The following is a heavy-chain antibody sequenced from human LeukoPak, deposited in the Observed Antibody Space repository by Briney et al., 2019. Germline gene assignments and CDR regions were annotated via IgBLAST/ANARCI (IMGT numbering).Heavy chain of an antibody. CDR1: GHSVSGAYY. CDR2: IHHSGST. CDR3: ARIVRSGTTFNY. J-gene: IGHJ4*02. Sequence: SETLSLTCTVSGHSVSGAYYWGWIRQPPGKGLEWIGNIHHSGSTDYNPSLKSRVTISVDTSKNQFSLKLSSVAATDTAVYYCARIVRSGTTFNYWGQGTLVTVSS. D-gene: IGHD1-7*01. V-gene: IGHV4-38-2*02.